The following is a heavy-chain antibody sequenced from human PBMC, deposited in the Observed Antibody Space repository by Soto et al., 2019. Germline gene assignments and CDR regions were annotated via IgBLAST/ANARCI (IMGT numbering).Heavy chain of an antibody. CDR1: GYTFTSYA. D-gene: IGHD3-10*01. V-gene: IGHV1-3*01. CDR3: ARVVFSGFGELGAGDY. Sequence: QVQLVQSGAEVKKSGASVKVSCKASGYTFTSYAMHWVRQAPGQRLEWMGWINAGNGNTKYSQKFQGRVTITRDTSASTAYMELSSLRSEDTAVYYCARVVFSGFGELGAGDYWGQGTLVTVSS. CDR2: INAGNGNT. J-gene: IGHJ4*02.